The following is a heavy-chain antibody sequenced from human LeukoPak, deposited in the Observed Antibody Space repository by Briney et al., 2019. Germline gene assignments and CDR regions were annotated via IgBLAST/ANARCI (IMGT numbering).Heavy chain of an antibody. CDR3: AMRRYDSSGYLR. D-gene: IGHD3-22*01. CDR1: GFAFNNYA. V-gene: IGHV3-48*01. Sequence: PGGSLRLSCAASGFAFNNYAMCWVRQAPGKGLEWVSYISRSTTNVYYADSVKRRFTISRDNSKNRLYLQMNSLRAEDTAVYYCAMRRYDSSGYLRWGQGTLVTVSS. CDR2: ISRSTTNV. J-gene: IGHJ4*02.